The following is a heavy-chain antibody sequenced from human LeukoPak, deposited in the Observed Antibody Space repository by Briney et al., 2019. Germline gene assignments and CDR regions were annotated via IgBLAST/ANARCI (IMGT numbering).Heavy chain of an antibody. CDR1: GFTFSSYG. CDR3: AKDMGYGSGSPYYYYMDV. CDR2: IRYDGSNK. V-gene: IGHV3-30*02. D-gene: IGHD3-10*01. J-gene: IGHJ6*03. Sequence: GGSPRLSCAASGFTFSSYGMHWVRQAPGKGLEWVAFIRYDGSNKYYADSVKGRFTISRDNSKNTLYLQMNSLRAEDTAVYYCAKDMGYGSGSPYYYYMDVWGKGTTVTISS.